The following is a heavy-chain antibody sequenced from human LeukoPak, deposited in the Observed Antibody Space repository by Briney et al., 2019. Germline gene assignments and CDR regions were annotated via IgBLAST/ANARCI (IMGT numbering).Heavy chain of an antibody. V-gene: IGHV4-39*01. CDR3: ARQYYYDSSGYYNYFDY. CDR2: VYYSGST. CDR1: GGSISSSSYY. Sequence: SETLSLTCTVSGGSISSSSYYWGWIRQPPEKGLEWIGSVYYSGSTYYSPSLKSRVTISVDTSKNQFSLKLSSVTAADTALYYCARQYYYDSSGYYNYFDYWGQGTLVTVSS. J-gene: IGHJ4*02. D-gene: IGHD3-22*01.